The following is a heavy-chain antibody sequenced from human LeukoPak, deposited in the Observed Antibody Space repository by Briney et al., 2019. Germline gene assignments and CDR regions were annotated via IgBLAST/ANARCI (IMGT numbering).Heavy chain of an antibody. J-gene: IGHJ4*02. V-gene: IGHV4-39*07. CDR2: IYYSGST. Sequence: SETLSLTCTVSGGSISRSDYYWGWIRQPPGKGLEWIGSIYYSGSTYYNPSLKSRVTMSVDTSKNQFSLKLSSVTAADTAVYYCARDGRTVTTFFDYWGQGTLVTVSS. CDR1: GGSISRSDYY. D-gene: IGHD4-17*01. CDR3: ARDGRTVTTFFDY.